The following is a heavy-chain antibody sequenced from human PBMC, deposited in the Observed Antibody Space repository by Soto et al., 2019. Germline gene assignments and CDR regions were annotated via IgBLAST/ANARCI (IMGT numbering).Heavy chain of an antibody. CDR1: GGSISSSSYY. Sequence: QLQLQESGPGLVKPSETLSLTCTVSGGSISSSSYYWGWIRQPPGKGLEWIGSIYYSGSTYYNPSLKIRVTISVDTSKNQFSLKLSSVTAADTAVYYCARGGSGWDIHYWGQGTLVTVSS. D-gene: IGHD6-19*01. V-gene: IGHV4-39*01. CDR2: IYYSGST. J-gene: IGHJ4*02. CDR3: ARGGSGWDIHY.